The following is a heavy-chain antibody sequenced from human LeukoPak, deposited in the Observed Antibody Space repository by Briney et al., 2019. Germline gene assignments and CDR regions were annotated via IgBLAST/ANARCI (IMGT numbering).Heavy chain of an antibody. J-gene: IGHJ3*01. D-gene: IGHD3-22*01. V-gene: IGHV3-7*01. Sequence: PGGSLRLSCTASGFTFSNFWMGWVRQAPGKGLEWVANIKQDGNEKYYVDSVKGRFTISRDNAKNSLYLQTNSLRAEDTAMYYCAREGGYFDSSGHYYSDAFDFWGQGTMVTVSS. CDR1: GFTFSNFW. CDR3: AREGGYFDSSGHYYSDAFDF. CDR2: IKQDGNEK.